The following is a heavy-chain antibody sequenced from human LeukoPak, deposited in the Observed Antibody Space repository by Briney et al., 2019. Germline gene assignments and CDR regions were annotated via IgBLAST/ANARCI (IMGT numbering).Heavy chain of an antibody. CDR3: AKGTGRYWTFFDS. D-gene: IGHD1-26*01. Sequence: PGGSLRLSCAASGFTFDDYAMHWVRQAPGKGLEWVSGISWNSGGIDYAHSVKGRFTISRDTAKNSLYLQMNSLRPEDTALYYCAKGTGRYWTFFDSWGQGTLVTVSS. CDR1: GFTFDDYA. J-gene: IGHJ4*02. CDR2: ISWNSGGI. V-gene: IGHV3-9*01.